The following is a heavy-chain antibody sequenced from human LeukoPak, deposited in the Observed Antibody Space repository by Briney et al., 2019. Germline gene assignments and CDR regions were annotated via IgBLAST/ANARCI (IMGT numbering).Heavy chain of an antibody. CDR2: IIPIFGTA. V-gene: IGHV1-69*05. D-gene: IGHD3-10*01. CDR3: AREKWFGEFRFDP. J-gene: IGHJ5*02. Sequence: GASVKVSCKASGGTFSSYAISWVRQAPGQGLEWMGGIIPIFGTANYAQKFQGRVTMTTDTSTSTAYMELRSLRSDDTAVYYCAREKWFGEFRFDPWGQGTLVTVSS. CDR1: GGTFSSYA.